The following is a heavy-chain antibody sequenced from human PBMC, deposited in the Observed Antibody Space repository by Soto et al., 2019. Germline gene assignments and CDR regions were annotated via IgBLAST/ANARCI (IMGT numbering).Heavy chain of an antibody. D-gene: IGHD3-10*02. CDR2: IYESGTI. CDR3: ARAQFYSCSGNYRNLIFDP. Sequence: TSETLSLTCAVSGGFIGGAGYSWGWIRQPPGGGRDWIGYIYESGTILYNPPLRTQLTIAVNGSDKQISLTLNSVTAAYTDVYYCARAQFYSCSGNYRNLIFDPWGQGTQVTVSS. J-gene: IGHJ5*02. CDR1: GGFIGGAGYS. V-gene: IGHV4-30-2*01.